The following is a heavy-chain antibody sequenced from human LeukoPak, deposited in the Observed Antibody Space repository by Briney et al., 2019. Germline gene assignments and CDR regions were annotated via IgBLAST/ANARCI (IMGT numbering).Heavy chain of an antibody. CDR2: IRSKGYGGTA. Sequence: GSLRLSCTTSGFTFGDYSMSWFRQAPGKGLEWVGFIRSKGYGGTAEYAASVKGRSTISRDDSNSIAYLQMDSLKTEDTAVYYCTREIRYFDWFQADYWGQGTLVTVSS. J-gene: IGHJ4*02. V-gene: IGHV3-49*03. CDR1: GFTFGDYS. D-gene: IGHD3-9*01. CDR3: TREIRYFDWFQADY.